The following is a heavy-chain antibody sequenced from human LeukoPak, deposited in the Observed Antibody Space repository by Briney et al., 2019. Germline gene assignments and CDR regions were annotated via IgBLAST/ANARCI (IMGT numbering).Heavy chain of an antibody. V-gene: IGHV3-11*06. CDR1: GFTFSDYY. CDR3: AKDQIGWAPGYSSGPLDH. Sequence: PGGSLRLSCAASGFTFSDYYMSWIRQAPGKGLEWVSYISSSSSYTNYADSVKGRFTISRDTSKSTLYLQMNSLRAEDTAVYFCAKDQIGWAPGYSSGPLDHWGQGTLVTVSS. J-gene: IGHJ4*02. D-gene: IGHD6-19*01. CDR2: ISSSSSYT.